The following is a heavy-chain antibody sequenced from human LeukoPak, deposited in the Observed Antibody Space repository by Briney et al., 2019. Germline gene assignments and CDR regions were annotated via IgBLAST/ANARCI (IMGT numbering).Heavy chain of an antibody. J-gene: IGHJ4*02. V-gene: IGHV4-4*07. CDR3: ATSNLYSTSGIDY. CDR1: GGSISNYY. CDR2: IYTSGST. Sequence: PSETLSLTCTVSGGSISNYYPSWIRQSAGKGLEWIGRIYTSGSTNYNPSLKSRVTMSVDTSKNQLSLKLSSVTAADTAVYYCATSNLYSTSGIDYWGQGTLVTVSS. D-gene: IGHD6-13*01.